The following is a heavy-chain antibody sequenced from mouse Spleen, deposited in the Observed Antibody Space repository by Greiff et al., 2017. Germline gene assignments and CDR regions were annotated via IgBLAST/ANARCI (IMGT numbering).Heavy chain of an antibody. V-gene: IGHV1-69*01. J-gene: IGHJ4*01. D-gene: IGHD2-10*02. CDR3: ARQYGNLYYYAMDY. Sequence: QVQLQQPGAELVMPGASVKMSCKASGYTFTDYWMHWVKQRPGQGLEWIGAIDTSDSYTSYNQKFKGKATLTVDESSSTAYMQLSSLTSEDSAVYYCARQYGNLYYYAMDYWGQGTSVTVSS. CDR2: IDTSDSYT. CDR1: GYTFTDYW.